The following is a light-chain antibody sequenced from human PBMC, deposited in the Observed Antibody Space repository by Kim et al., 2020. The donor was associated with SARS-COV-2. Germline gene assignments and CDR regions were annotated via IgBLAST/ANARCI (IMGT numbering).Light chain of an antibody. V-gene: IGKV1-39*01. CDR1: QSLKKY. Sequence: ASIGDRVIITCRASQSLKKYLNWYQQKPGKAPKLLIYAASTLQSGVPTRFSGSVSETDFNLTINSLEPQDFATYYCQQSFVAEWTFGQGTKVDIK. J-gene: IGKJ1*01. CDR3: QQSFVAEWT. CDR2: AAS.